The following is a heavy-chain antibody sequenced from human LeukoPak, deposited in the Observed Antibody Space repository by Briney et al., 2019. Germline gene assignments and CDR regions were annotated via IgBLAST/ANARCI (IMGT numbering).Heavy chain of an antibody. CDR3: AREMTTITRYFHY. CDR1: GFTVSSSY. Sequence: PGGSLRPSCAASGFTVSSSYMNWVRQAPGKGLEWVSVIDRDSATHYADSVKGRFTISRDNSKNTLYLQMNSLTAEDTAVYYCAREMTTITRYFHYWGQGTLVTVSS. J-gene: IGHJ4*02. CDR2: IDRDSAT. D-gene: IGHD5-24*01. V-gene: IGHV3-53*01.